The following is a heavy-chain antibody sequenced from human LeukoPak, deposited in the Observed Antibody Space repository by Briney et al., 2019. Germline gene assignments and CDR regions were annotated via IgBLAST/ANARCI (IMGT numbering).Heavy chain of an antibody. CDR3: ARDLRRRVTAIGYGPNEYYYYMDV. J-gene: IGHJ6*03. V-gene: IGHV4-4*07. CDR1: GGSISSYS. CDR2: MYTSGST. D-gene: IGHD4/OR15-4a*01. Sequence: PSETLSLTCSVSGGSISSYSWSWIRQPAVKGLEWIGRMYTSGSTKYNPSLKSRVTMSVDTSKNQFSLKLSSVTAADTAVYYCARDLRRRVTAIGYGPNEYYYYMDVWGKGTTVTVSS.